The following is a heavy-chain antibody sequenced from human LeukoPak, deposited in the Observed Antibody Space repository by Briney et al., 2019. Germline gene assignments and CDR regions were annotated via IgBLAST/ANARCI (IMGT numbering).Heavy chain of an antibody. CDR1: GFDLSTYE. CDR3: ARGDPHADL. J-gene: IGHJ5*02. CDR2: VTISGHTK. Sequence: GGSLRLSCAASGFDLSTYEMNWVRQAPGKGLEWIADVTISGHTKNYADSVKGRFSISRDNARTSLYLQMHSLRVEDTGVYYCARGDPHADLWGQGTLVTVSS. D-gene: IGHD5-24*01. V-gene: IGHV3-48*03.